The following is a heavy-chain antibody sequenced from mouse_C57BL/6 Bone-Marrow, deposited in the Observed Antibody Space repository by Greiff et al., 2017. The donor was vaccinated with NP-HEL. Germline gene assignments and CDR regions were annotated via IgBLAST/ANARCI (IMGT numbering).Heavy chain of an antibody. CDR3: ASPYDYDVAWFAY. V-gene: IGHV5-6*02. J-gene: IGHJ3*01. CDR2: ISSGGSYT. D-gene: IGHD2-4*01. CDR1: GFTFSSYG. Sequence: EVMLVESGGDLVKPGGSLKLSCAASGFTFSSYGMSWVRQTPDKRLEWVATISSGGSYTYYPDSVKGRFTISRDNAKNTLYLEMSSLKSEYTAMYYCASPYDYDVAWFAYWGQGTLVTVSA.